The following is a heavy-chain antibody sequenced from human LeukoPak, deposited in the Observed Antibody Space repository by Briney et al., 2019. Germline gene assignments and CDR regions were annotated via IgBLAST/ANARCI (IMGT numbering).Heavy chain of an antibody. CDR2: IYPGESDT. V-gene: IGHV5-51*04. Sequence: GESLKISCKGSGCSFTSYWIGWVRQMPGKGLEWMGMIYPGESDTRYSPSVQGQVTISADKPISTPYLQWSSLKASDTAMYYCARNSGGSSGYDPFDYWGQGTLVTVSS. J-gene: IGHJ4*02. CDR3: ARNSGGSSGYDPFDY. CDR1: GCSFTSYW. D-gene: IGHD5-12*01.